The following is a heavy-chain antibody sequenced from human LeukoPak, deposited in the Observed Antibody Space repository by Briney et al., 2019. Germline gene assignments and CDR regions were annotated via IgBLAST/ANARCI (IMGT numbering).Heavy chain of an antibody. D-gene: IGHD2-2*02. CDR2: IIPIFGTA. V-gene: IGHV1-69*13. J-gene: IGHJ6*02. CDR3: ASVVPAAIEAYYYGMDV. CDR1: GGTFSSYA. Sequence: SVKVSCKASGGTFSSYAISWVRQAPGQGLEWMGGIIPIFGTANYAQKFQGRVTITADESTSTAYMELSSLRSEDTTVYYCASVVPAAIEAYYYGMDVWGQGTTVTVSS.